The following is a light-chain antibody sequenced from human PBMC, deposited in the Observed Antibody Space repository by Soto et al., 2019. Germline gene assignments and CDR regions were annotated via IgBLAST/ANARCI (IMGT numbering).Light chain of an antibody. J-gene: IGKJ1*01. CDR3: QQYSHWPPWT. Sequence: EIVMTQSPATLSVSPGETATLSCWASQSLRSNLAWYQQKPGQAPRLLIYGASTRAAGTPARFSGSGSGTDFNPAIRGSQSEDVAVSYCQQYSHWPPWTFGQGTKVEIK. CDR2: GAS. V-gene: IGKV3-15*01. CDR1: QSLRSN.